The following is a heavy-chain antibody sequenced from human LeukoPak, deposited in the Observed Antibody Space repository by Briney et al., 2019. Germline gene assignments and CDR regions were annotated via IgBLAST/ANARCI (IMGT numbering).Heavy chain of an antibody. J-gene: IGHJ4*02. D-gene: IGHD4-23*01. Sequence: ASVKVSYKASGYTFTNYHIHWVRQAPGQGLEWIGIINPSGGSTSYAQRFQGRVSMTWDTSTNTVYMELSSLRSEDTAVYYCARVSERYGGINFDYWGQGTLVTVSS. CDR2: INPSGGST. V-gene: IGHV1-46*01. CDR3: ARVSERYGGINFDY. CDR1: GYTFTNYH.